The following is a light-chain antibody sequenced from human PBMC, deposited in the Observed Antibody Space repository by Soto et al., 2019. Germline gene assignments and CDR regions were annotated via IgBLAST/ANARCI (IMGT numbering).Light chain of an antibody. J-gene: IGKJ1*01. CDR1: QSVSSN. CDR2: GAS. Sequence: MTQSPATVSVSPEERATLSCRASQSVSSNLAWYQQKPGQAPRLLIYGASSRATGIPDRFSGSGSGTDFTLTISRLEPEDFAVYYCQQYGSSPRTFGQGTKVDNK. V-gene: IGKV3-20*01. CDR3: QQYGSSPRT.